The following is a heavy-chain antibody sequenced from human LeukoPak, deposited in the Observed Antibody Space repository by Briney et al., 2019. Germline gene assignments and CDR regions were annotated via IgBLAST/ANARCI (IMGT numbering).Heavy chain of an antibody. J-gene: IGHJ4*02. CDR3: ARHPHCDYDSSAR. Sequence: PSETLSLTCTVSGDSISSSNNYWGWIRQPPGKGLEWIGSIYFSGNTYYNPSLKSRVTISLDTSRNQLSLTLTSVSATDTAVYYCARHPHCDYDSSARWGQGTLVTVSS. V-gene: IGHV4-39*01. CDR2: IYFSGNT. CDR1: GDSISSSNNY. D-gene: IGHD3-22*01.